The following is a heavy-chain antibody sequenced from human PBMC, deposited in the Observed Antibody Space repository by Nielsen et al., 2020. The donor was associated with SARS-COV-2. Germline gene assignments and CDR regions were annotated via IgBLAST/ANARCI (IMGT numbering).Heavy chain of an antibody. CDR1: GYTFTSYG. D-gene: IGHD6-13*01. V-gene: IGHV1-18*01. J-gene: IGHJ6*02. Sequence: ASVKVSCKASGYTFTSYGISWVRQAPGQGLEWMGWISAYNGNTNYAQKLQGRVTMTTDTSTSTAYMELRSLRSDDTAVYYCARDSGGQYSSSWYFGYYYYGMDVWGQGTTVTVSS. CDR3: ARDSGGQYSSSWYFGYYYYGMDV. CDR2: ISAYNGNT.